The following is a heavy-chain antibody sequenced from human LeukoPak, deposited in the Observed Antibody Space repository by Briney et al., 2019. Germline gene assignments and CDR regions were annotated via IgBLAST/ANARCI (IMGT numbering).Heavy chain of an antibody. V-gene: IGHV3-30-3*01. CDR1: GFTFSSYA. J-gene: IGHJ4*02. D-gene: IGHD6-19*01. CDR3: ARGVAGNYFDF. CDR2: ISYDGSNK. Sequence: PGGSLRLSCAASGFTFSSYAIHWVRQAPGKGLEWVAVISYDGSNKYYADSVKGRFTISRDNSKNTLYLQMNSLRAEDTAVYYCARGVAGNYFDFWGQGTLVTVSS.